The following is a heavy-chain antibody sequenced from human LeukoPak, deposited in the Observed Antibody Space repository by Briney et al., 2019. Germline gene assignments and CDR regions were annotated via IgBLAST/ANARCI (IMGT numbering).Heavy chain of an antibody. CDR1: GDSISSSSYY. CDR2: IYTSGST. CDR3: ARGPPHYDFWSGYSYFDY. J-gene: IGHJ4*02. V-gene: IGHV4-61*09. D-gene: IGHD3-3*01. Sequence: SETLSLTCTVSGDSISSSSYYWSWFRQPAGRGPEWIGHIYTSGSTNSNPSLKSRVTMSVDTSKKQFSLKLSSVTAADTAVYYCARGPPHYDFWSGYSYFDYWGQGTLVTVSS.